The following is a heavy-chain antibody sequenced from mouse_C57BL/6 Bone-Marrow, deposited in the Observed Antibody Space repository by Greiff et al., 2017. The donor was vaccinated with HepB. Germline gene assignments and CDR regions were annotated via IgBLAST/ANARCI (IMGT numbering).Heavy chain of an antibody. Sequence: QVQLQQPGAELVKPGASVKLSCKASGYTFTSYWMQWVKQRPGQGLEWIGEIDPSDSYTNYNQKFKGKATLTVDTSSSTAYMQLSSLTSEDSAVYYCARRIYYDYDEGYFDVWGTGTTVTVSS. CDR1: GYTFTSYW. D-gene: IGHD2-4*01. J-gene: IGHJ1*03. V-gene: IGHV1-50*01. CDR2: IDPSDSYT. CDR3: ARRIYYDYDEGYFDV.